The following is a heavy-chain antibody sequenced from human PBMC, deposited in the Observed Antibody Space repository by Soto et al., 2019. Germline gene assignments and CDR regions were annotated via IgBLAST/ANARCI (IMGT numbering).Heavy chain of an antibody. V-gene: IGHV4-39*01. CDR1: GAPITSNDYF. Sequence: SETLSLTCTVSGAPITSNDYFWAWIRQPPGRGLEFIASMHTSGGTYHASSLKSRATMSLDTSKSQFSLKLQSVTAADTATYFCPGIVVRATRHSDVEHWGQGNLVTVSS. CDR3: PGIVVRATRHSDVEH. D-gene: IGHD2-21*01. J-gene: IGHJ1*01. CDR2: MHTSGGT.